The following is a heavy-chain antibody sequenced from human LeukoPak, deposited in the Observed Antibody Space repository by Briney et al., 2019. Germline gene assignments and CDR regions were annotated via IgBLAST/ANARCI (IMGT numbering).Heavy chain of an antibody. Sequence: GGSLRLSCAASGFTFSSYAMSWVRQAPGKELEWVSAISGSGGSTYYADSVKGRFTISRDNSKSTLYLQMNSLRAEDTAVYYCAKDDDYGDSALDYWGQGTLVTVSS. D-gene: IGHD4-17*01. CDR2: ISGSGGST. CDR1: GFTFSSYA. J-gene: IGHJ4*02. CDR3: AKDDDYGDSALDY. V-gene: IGHV3-23*01.